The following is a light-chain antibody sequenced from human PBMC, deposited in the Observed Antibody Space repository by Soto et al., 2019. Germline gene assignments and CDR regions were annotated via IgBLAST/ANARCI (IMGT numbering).Light chain of an antibody. CDR3: ATWDSNLRAVV. V-gene: IGLV1-51*01. CDR2: EHN. J-gene: IGLJ2*01. Sequence: HSVLTQPPSVSAAPGLKVTISCSGSISNIGVNYVSWYQQVPGTAPKLLIYEHNKRPSGIPDRFSGSTSGTSATLGITGLQTGDEGDYYCATWDSNLRAVVFGGGTKLTVL. CDR1: ISNIGVNY.